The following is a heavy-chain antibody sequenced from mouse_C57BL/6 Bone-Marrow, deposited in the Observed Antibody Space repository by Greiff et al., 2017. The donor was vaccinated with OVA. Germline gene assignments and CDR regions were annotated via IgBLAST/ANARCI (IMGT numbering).Heavy chain of an antibody. V-gene: IGHV14-4*01. Sequence: DVKLVESGAELVRPGASVKLSCTASGFNIKDDYMHWVKQRPEQGLEWIGWIDPENGDTEYASKFQGKATITADTASNTAYLQLSSLTSEDTAVYYCTTRGAFAYWGQGTLVTVSA. CDR3: TTRGAFAY. CDR2: IDPENGDT. CDR1: GFNIKDDY. J-gene: IGHJ3*01.